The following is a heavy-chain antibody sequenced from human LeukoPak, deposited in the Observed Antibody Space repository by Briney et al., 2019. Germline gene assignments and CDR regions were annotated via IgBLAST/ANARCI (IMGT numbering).Heavy chain of an antibody. D-gene: IGHD3-9*01. CDR3: ARDLNYDILTGYYTDDYYYYGMDV. CDR2: IYYSGST. J-gene: IGHJ6*02. Sequence: PSETLSLTCTVSGGSISSYYWSWIRQPPGKGLEWIGYIYYSGSTNYNPSLKSRVTISVDTSKNQFSLKLSSVTAADTAVYYCARDLNYDILTGYYTDDYYYYGMDVWGQGTTVTVSS. V-gene: IGHV4-59*01. CDR1: GGSISSYY.